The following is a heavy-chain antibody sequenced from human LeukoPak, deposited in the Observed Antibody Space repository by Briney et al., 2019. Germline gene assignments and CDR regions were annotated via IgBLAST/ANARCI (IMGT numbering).Heavy chain of an antibody. CDR2: IYYSGST. D-gene: IGHD3-3*01. V-gene: IGHV4-59*01. CDR3: ARAPRDTIFGVVTHYFDY. J-gene: IGHJ4*02. Sequence: SETLSLTCSVSGDSISSSYWSWIRQPPGKGLEWIGYIYYSGSTNYNPSLKSRVTISVDTSKNQFSLKLSSVTAADTAVYYCARAPRDTIFGVVTHYFDYWGQGTLVTVSS. CDR1: GDSISSSY.